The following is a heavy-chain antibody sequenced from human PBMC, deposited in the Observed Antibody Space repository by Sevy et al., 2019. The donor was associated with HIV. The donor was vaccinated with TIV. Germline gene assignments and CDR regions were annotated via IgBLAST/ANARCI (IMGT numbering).Heavy chain of an antibody. Sequence: GGSLRLSCAASGFTFSSYAMHWVRQAPGKGLEWVAVISYDGSNKYYADSVKGRFTISRDNSKNTLYLQMNSLRAEDTAVYYCARDRITMVRGVIITSYYFDYWGQGTLVTVSS. CDR1: GFTFSSYA. D-gene: IGHD3-10*01. V-gene: IGHV3-30*04. CDR3: ARDRITMVRGVIITSYYFDY. J-gene: IGHJ4*02. CDR2: ISYDGSNK.